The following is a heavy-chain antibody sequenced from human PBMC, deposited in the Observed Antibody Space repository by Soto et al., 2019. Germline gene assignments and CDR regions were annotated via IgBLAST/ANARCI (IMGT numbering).Heavy chain of an antibody. CDR2: FSGSGGST. V-gene: IGHV3-23*01. CDR1: GFTFSSYA. Sequence: PGGSLRLSCAASGFTFSSYAMSWVRQAPGKGLEWVSAFSGSGGSTYYADSVKGRFTISRDNSKNTLYLQMNSLRSEDTAVYYCARGKDYYDSSGYFYWFDPWGQGTLVTVSS. CDR3: ARGKDYYDSSGYFYWFDP. D-gene: IGHD3-22*01. J-gene: IGHJ5*02.